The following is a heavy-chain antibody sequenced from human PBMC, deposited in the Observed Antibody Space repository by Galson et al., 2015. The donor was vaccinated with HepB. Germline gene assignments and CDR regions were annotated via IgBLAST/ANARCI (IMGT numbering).Heavy chain of an antibody. Sequence: PALVKPTQTLTLTCTFSGFSLNTSGVGVGWIRQPPGKALEWLALIYWDDDKRYSPSLKGRLSVTKDAAKNQVVFRMTNMDPVDTGTYYCAHEIFGVALGAFEVWGQGTMVTVSS. CDR2: IYWDDDK. CDR1: GFSLNTSGVG. V-gene: IGHV2-5*02. CDR3: AHEIFGVALGAFEV. D-gene: IGHD3-3*01. J-gene: IGHJ3*01.